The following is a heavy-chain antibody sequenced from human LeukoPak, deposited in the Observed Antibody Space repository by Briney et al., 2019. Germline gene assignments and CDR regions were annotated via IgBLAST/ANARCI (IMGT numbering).Heavy chain of an antibody. CDR1: ALTFSSYA. J-gene: IGHJ4*02. CDR2: ISDSGGKT. CDR3: AKDWMVIEY. Sequence: GGSLRLSCAVSALTFSSYAMSRVRQAPGKGLEWVSAISDSGGKTYYADSVKGRFTISRDNSKNTLYLQMNSLRAEDTAVYYCAKDWMVIEYWGQGALVTVSS. D-gene: IGHD2/OR15-2a*01. V-gene: IGHV3-23*01.